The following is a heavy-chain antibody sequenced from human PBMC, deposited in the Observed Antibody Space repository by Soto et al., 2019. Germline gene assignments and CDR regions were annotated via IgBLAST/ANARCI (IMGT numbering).Heavy chain of an antibody. D-gene: IGHD2-2*02. CDR2: IYYSGST. CDR3: ARAYGGAYCSSTSCYTPFDNWFDP. CDR1: GGSISSYY. V-gene: IGHV4-59*01. Sequence: SETLSLTCTVSGGSISSYYWSWIRQPPGKGLEWIGYIYYSGSTNYNPSLKSRVTISVDTSKNQFSLKLSSVTAADTAVYYCARAYGGAYCSSTSCYTPFDNWFDPWGQGTLVTVSS. J-gene: IGHJ5*02.